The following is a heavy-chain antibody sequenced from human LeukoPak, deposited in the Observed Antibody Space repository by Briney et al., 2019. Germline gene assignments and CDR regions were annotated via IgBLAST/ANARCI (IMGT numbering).Heavy chain of an antibody. V-gene: IGHV4-61*08. CDR3: ARGWDSSSWYVLPENWFDP. J-gene: IGHJ5*02. D-gene: IGHD6-13*01. CDR1: GGSISSGGYY. Sequence: PSQTLSLTCTVSGGSISSGGYYWSWIRQPPGKGLEWIGYIYYSGSTNYNPSLKSRVTISVDTSKNQFSLKLSSVTAADTAVYYCARGWDSSSWYVLPENWFDPWGQGTLVTVSS. CDR2: IYYSGST.